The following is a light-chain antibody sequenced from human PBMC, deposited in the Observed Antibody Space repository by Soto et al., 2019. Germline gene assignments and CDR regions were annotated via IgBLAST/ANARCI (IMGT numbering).Light chain of an antibody. CDR3: AAWDGSLSGWV. Sequence: QSVLSQPPSASGTPGQGVIISCSGGSSNIGSNYVYWYRLLPGTAPKLVMFSDVTRPPGVSDRFSGSKSGTSASLAISGLRPEDDADYCCAAWDGSLSGWVFGGGTKLTVL. CDR1: SSNIGSNY. V-gene: IGLV1-47*02. J-gene: IGLJ3*02. CDR2: SDV.